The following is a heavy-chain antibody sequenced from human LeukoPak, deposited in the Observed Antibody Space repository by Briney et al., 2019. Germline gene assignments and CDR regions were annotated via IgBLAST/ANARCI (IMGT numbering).Heavy chain of an antibody. J-gene: IGHJ6*02. CDR3: ARGSRSRTYYYYYGMDV. D-gene: IGHD3-10*01. CDR2: MNPNSGNT. V-gene: IGHV1-8*01. CDR1: GYTFTSYD. Sequence: ASVKVSCKASGYTFTSYDINWVRQATGQGLEWMGWMNPNSGNTGYAQKFQGRVTMTRNTSISTAYMELGSLRSEDTAVYYCARGSRSRTYYYYYGMDVWGQGTTVTVSS.